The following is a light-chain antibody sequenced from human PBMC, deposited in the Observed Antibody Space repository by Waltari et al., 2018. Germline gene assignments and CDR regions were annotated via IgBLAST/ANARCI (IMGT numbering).Light chain of an antibody. Sequence: DIVMTKSPSSQAVTVGAGASIHCKSRQSRLYSANHKNYLACYQQKPGQPPRLLIYWASTRASGVPDRFSGSGSVTDFTLTIPSLQADDVAVYHCQQFYGTPPTFGQGTKLEIK. CDR1: QSRLYSANHKNY. CDR2: WAS. J-gene: IGKJ2*01. V-gene: IGKV4-1*01. CDR3: QQFYGTPPT.